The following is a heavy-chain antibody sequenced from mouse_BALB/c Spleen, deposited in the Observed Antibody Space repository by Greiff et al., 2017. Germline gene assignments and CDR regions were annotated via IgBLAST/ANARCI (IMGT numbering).Heavy chain of an antibody. V-gene: IGHV5-17*02. CDR2: ISSGSSTI. D-gene: IGHD2-1*01. CDR1: GFTFSSFG. CDR3: ARYGNYGYAMDY. J-gene: IGHJ4*01. Sequence: EVMLVESGGGLVQPGGSRKLSCAASGFTFSSFGMHWVRQAPEKGLEWVAYISSGSSTIYYADTVKGRFTISRDNPKNTLFLQMTSLRSEDTAMYYCARYGNYGYAMDYWGQGTSVTVSA.